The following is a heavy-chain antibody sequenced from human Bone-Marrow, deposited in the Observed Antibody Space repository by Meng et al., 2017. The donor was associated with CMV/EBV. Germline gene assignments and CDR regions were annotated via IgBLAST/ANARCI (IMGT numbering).Heavy chain of an antibody. Sequence: APVKVSCKASGYTFTGYYMHWVRQAPGQGLEWMGWINPNSGGTNYAQKFQGRVTMTRDTSISTAYMELSRLRSDDTAVYYCARSGMVVVPAAHWGQGTLVTVSS. CDR2: INPNSGGT. CDR1: GYTFTGYY. J-gene: IGHJ4*02. D-gene: IGHD2-2*01. V-gene: IGHV1-2*02. CDR3: ARSGMVVVPAAH.